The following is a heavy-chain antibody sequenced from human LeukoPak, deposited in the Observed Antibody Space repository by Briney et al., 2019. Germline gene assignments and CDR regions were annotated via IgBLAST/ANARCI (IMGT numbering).Heavy chain of an antibody. D-gene: IGHD1-1*01. V-gene: IGHV4-59*01. CDR1: GGSISTYY. CDR3: ARNRGWNDR. Sequence: SETLSLTCTVSGGSISTYYWSWIRQPPGKGLEWIGYISYSGSTNYNPSLTSRVTISVDTSKNQFSLKLSSVTAADTAVYYCARNRGWNDRWGQGTLVTVSS. J-gene: IGHJ4*02. CDR2: ISYSGST.